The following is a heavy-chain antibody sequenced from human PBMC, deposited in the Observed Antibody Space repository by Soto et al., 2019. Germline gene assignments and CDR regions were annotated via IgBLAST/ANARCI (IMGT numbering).Heavy chain of an antibody. CDR2: INRSGST. CDR1: GGSFSGYY. V-gene: IGHV4-34*01. J-gene: IGHJ3*02. D-gene: IGHD2-8*01. CDR3: ARLHCTNGVCYTGNDAFDI. Sequence: SQTLSLTCAVYGGSFSGYYWSWIRQPPGKGLEWIGEINRSGSTNYNPSLKSRVTISVDTSKNQFSLRLNSVTAADTAVYYCARLHCTNGVCYTGNDAFDICAQGTMVTLS.